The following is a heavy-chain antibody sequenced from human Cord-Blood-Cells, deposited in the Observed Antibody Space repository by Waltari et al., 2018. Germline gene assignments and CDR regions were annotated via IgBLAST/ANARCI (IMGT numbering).Heavy chain of an antibody. Sequence: QVQLVQSGAEVKKPGASVKVSCKASGYTFTGYYLHWVRQAPGQGLEWMGRINPNSGGTNYAQKYQGRVTMTRDTSISTAYMELSRLRSDDTAVYYCARGAFEYSSSSFDYWGQGTLVTVSS. CDR2: INPNSGGT. D-gene: IGHD6-6*01. CDR1: GYTFTGYY. V-gene: IGHV1-2*06. CDR3: ARGAFEYSSSSFDY. J-gene: IGHJ4*02.